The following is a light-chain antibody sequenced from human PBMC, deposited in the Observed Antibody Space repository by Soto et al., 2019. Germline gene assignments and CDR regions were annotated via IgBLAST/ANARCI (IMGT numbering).Light chain of an antibody. J-gene: IGKJ1*01. CDR3: QQYGSSPQT. CDR1: QSVSSSY. Sequence: EIVLPQSPGTLSLSPGERATLSCRASQSVSSSYLAWYQQKPGQAPRLLIYGASSRATGIPDRFSGSGSGTEFTLTISRLEPEDFAVYYCQQYGSSPQTFGQGTKVEIK. V-gene: IGKV3-20*01. CDR2: GAS.